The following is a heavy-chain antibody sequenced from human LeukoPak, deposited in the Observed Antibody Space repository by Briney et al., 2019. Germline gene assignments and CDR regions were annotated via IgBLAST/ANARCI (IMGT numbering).Heavy chain of an antibody. J-gene: IGHJ4*02. CDR1: GFTFSIYS. V-gene: IGHV3-21*04. CDR3: ANDLGWIQLNLG. Sequence: GGSLRLSCAASGFTFSIYSMNGVRQAPGKGLEWVSSISSSSSYIYYADSVKGQFTISRDNSKNTVYLQMNSLRAEDTAIYYCANDLGWIQLNLGRGQGTLVTVSS. D-gene: IGHD5-18*01. CDR2: ISSSSSYI.